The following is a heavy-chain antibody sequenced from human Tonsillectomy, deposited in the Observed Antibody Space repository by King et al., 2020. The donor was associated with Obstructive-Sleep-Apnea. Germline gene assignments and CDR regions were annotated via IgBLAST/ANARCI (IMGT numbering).Heavy chain of an antibody. Sequence: VQLVESGGGLVQPGGSLRLSCAASGFTFSSYWMSWVRQAPGKGLEWVANIKQDGREKYYVDSVKGRFTISRDNAKNSLYLQMNSLRAEDTAVYYCARALVWGSYPNDAFDIWGQGTKVTVSS. CDR3: ARALVWGSYPNDAFDI. V-gene: IGHV3-7*01. CDR1: GFTFSSYW. D-gene: IGHD3-16*02. J-gene: IGHJ3*02. CDR2: IKQDGREK.